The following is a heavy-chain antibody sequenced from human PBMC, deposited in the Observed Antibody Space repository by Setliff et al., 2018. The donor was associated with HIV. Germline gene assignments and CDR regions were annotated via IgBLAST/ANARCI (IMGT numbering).Heavy chain of an antibody. CDR3: ARHPWERLWYFDY. V-gene: IGHV3-23*01. CDR2: IVGSGAAK. Sequence: GSLRLSCAASGFTFSTYAMSWVRQAPGKGLEWVSGIVGSGAAKYYADSVKGRFTISRDTSKNTLYLQMNSLRAEDTAIYYCARHPWERLWYFDYRGQGTLVTVSS. CDR1: GFTFSTYA. D-gene: IGHD1-1*01. J-gene: IGHJ4*02.